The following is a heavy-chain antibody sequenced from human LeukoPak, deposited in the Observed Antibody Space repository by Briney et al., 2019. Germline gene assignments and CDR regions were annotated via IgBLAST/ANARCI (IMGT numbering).Heavy chain of an antibody. CDR3: ARRGGRYFDWDFGMDV. CDR1: GGSITTSSYY. J-gene: IGHJ6*02. Sequence: PSETLSLTCTVSGGSITTSSYYWGWIRQPPGKGLEWIGNIYYSGSTYYSPSLKSRVTISVDMSKNQFSLKLSSVTAADTAVYYCARRGGRYFDWDFGMDVWGQGTTVTVSS. CDR2: IYYSGST. V-gene: IGHV4-39*01. D-gene: IGHD3-9*01.